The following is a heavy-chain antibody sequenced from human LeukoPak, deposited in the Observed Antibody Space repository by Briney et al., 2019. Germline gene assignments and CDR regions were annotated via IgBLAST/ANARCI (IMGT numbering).Heavy chain of an antibody. J-gene: IGHJ4*02. Sequence: GGSLRLSCATSGFPFSDFSMSWVRQAPGKGLEWISTTNSGGTSTYYAESVKGRFAISRDNSKNTLYLQMSSLRVEDTAVYYCAKQSYARSLGEGGPGTLVSVSS. CDR1: GFPFSDFS. CDR2: TNSGGTST. V-gene: IGHV3-23*01. D-gene: IGHD2-8*01. CDR3: AKQSYARSLGE.